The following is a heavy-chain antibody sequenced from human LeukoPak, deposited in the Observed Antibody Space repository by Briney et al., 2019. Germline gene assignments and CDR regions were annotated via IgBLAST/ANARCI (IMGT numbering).Heavy chain of an antibody. Sequence: GGTLRLSCEASGFIFSYYGLNWVRQAPGKGLEWVSAISGSGGSTYYADSVKGRFTISRDNSKNTLYLQMNSLRAEDTAVYYCAKEMVASGYIDFWGQGTLVTVSS. D-gene: IGHD1-26*01. V-gene: IGHV3-23*01. J-gene: IGHJ4*02. CDR3: AKEMVASGYIDF. CDR1: GFIFSYYG. CDR2: ISGSGGST.